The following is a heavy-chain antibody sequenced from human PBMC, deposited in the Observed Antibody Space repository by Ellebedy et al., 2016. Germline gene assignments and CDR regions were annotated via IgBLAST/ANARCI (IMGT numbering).Heavy chain of an antibody. V-gene: IGHV3-23*01. Sequence: GESLKISCAASGFTFSNYAMSWVRQAPGRGLEWVSTISASGSSTYYADSLKGRFTISRDNSKKTLYLQMSSLRVEDTAVYSCAKLMGGGRGSGSYPPYYYYYAMDVWGQGTTVTVSS. J-gene: IGHJ6*02. CDR2: ISASGSST. CDR1: GFTFSNYA. D-gene: IGHD3-10*01. CDR3: AKLMGGGRGSGSYPPYYYYYAMDV.